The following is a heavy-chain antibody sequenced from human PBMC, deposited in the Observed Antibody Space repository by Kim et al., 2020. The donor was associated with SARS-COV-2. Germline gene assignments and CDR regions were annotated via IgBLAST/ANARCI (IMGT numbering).Heavy chain of an antibody. CDR1: GGSFSGYY. J-gene: IGHJ4*02. CDR3: ARVSSRIWLFGGGYFDY. Sequence: SETLSLTCAVYGGSFSGYYWSWIRQPPGKGLEWIGEINHSGSTNYNPSLKSRVTISVDTSKNQFSLKLSSVTAADTAVYYCARVSSRIWLFGGGYFDYWGQGTLVTVSS. CDR2: INHSGST. V-gene: IGHV4-34*01. D-gene: IGHD3-9*01.